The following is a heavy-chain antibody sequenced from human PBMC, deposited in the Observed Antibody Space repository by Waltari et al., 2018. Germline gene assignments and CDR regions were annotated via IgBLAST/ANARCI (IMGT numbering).Heavy chain of an antibody. D-gene: IGHD2-2*01. CDR2: MNPNRGNT. V-gene: IGHV1-8*03. CDR1: GYTFTSYD. Sequence: QVQLVQSGAEVKKPGASVKVSCKASGYTFTSYDINWVRQATGQGLEWMGWMNPNRGNTGYAQKCQGRVTITRNTSISTAYMELSSLRSEDTAVYYCARGRRCSSTSCYEDYWGQGTLVTVSS. CDR3: ARGRRCSSTSCYEDY. J-gene: IGHJ4*02.